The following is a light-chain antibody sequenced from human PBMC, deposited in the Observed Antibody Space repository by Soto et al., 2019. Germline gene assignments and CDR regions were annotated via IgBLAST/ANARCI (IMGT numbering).Light chain of an antibody. CDR2: DDT. Sequence: SYELTQAPSVSVAPGQTATITCEGHKIGSKSVHWYQLRPGQAPVVVVYDDTDRPSGIPERFSGSNSGNTATLTITRVEAGDGADYYCQVRDSSNDYLVFGGGTQLTVL. J-gene: IGLJ3*02. V-gene: IGLV3-21*02. CDR3: QVRDSSNDYLV. CDR1: KIGSKS.